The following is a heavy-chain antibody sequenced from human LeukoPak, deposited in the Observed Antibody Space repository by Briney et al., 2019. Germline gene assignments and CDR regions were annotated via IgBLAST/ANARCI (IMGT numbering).Heavy chain of an antibody. J-gene: IGHJ6*03. D-gene: IGHD3-3*01. CDR2: ISSSSSYI. CDR1: GFTFSSYS. V-gene: IGHV3-21*01. CDR3: ARDPGGLEWLTPGYYYMDV. Sequence: GGSLRLSCAASGFTFSSYSMNWVRQAPGKGLEWASSISSSSSYIYYADSVKGRFTISRDNAKNSLYLQMNSLRAEDTAVYYCARDPGGLEWLTPGYYYMDVWGKGTTVTVSS.